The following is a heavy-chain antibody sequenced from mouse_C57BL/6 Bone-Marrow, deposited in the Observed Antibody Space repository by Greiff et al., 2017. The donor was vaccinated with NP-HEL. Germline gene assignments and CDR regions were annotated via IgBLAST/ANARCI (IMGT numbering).Heavy chain of an antibody. V-gene: IGHV1-69*01. J-gene: IGHJ2*01. CDR1: GYTFTSYW. CDR3: ARGAYYGSSYSDY. Sequence: QVQLQQPGAELVMPGASVKLSCKASGYTFTSYWMHWVKQRPGQGLEWIGEIDPSDSYTNYNQKFKGKSTLTVDKSSSTAYMQLSSLTSEDSAVYYCARGAYYGSSYSDYWGKGTTLTVSS. D-gene: IGHD1-1*01. CDR2: IDPSDSYT.